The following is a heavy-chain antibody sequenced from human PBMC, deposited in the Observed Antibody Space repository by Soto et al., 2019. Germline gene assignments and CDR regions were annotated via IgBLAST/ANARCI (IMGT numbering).Heavy chain of an antibody. V-gene: IGHV3-21*01. J-gene: IGHJ4*02. CDR1: GFTFSSYS. CDR3: ARVPLKLPHPLY. D-gene: IGHD2-15*01. CDR2: ISSSSSYI. Sequence: PGGSLRLSCAASGFTFSSYSMNWVRQAPGKGLEWVSSISSSSSYIYYADSVKGRFSISRDNAKNSLYLQMNSLRAEDTAVYYCARVPLKLPHPLYWGQGTLVTVSS.